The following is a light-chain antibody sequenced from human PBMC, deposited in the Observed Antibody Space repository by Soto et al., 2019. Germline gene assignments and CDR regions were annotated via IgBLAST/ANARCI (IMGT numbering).Light chain of an antibody. CDR1: QSISRY. CDR3: QHYNSYSYT. CDR2: TAS. J-gene: IGKJ2*01. Sequence: DIQMTQSPSTLSASVGDRVTITCRASQSISRYLAWYQQKPGKAPKLLINTASSLESGVPSRFSGSGSGTEFTLTIDSLQPDDFATYYCQHYNSYSYTFGQGTKLEIK. V-gene: IGKV1-5*03.